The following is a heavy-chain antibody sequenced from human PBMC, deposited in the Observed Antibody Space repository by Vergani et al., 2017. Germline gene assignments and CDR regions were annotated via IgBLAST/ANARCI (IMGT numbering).Heavy chain of an antibody. V-gene: IGHV4-34*01. CDR3: ARGTILWFGDSAFFDY. Sequence: QVQLQQWGAGLLKPSETLSLTCAVYGGSFSGYYWSWIRQPPGTGLEWIGEINHSGSTNDNPSLKSRVTISVDTSKNQFSRKLSAVTAADTAVYYCARGTILWFGDSAFFDYWGQGTLVTVSS. CDR1: GGSFSGYY. J-gene: IGHJ4*02. D-gene: IGHD3-10*01. CDR2: INHSGST.